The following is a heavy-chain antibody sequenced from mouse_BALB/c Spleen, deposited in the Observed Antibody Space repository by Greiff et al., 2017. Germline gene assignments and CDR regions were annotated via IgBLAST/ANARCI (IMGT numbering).Heavy chain of an antibody. CDR1: GFTFSSFG. V-gene: IGHV5-17*02. D-gene: IGHD2-14*01. Sequence: EVQLVESGGGLVQPGGSRKLSCAASGFTFSSFGMHWVRQAPEKGLEWVAYISSGSSTIYYADTVKGRFTISRDNPKNTLFLQMTSLRSEDTAMYYCARYRYEMDYWGQGTSVTVSS. J-gene: IGHJ4*01. CDR3: ARYRYEMDY. CDR2: ISSGSSTI.